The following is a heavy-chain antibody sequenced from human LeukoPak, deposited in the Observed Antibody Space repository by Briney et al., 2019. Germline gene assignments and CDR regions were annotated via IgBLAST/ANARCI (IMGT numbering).Heavy chain of an antibody. CDR3: ARELSPKVGATHH. J-gene: IGHJ1*01. V-gene: IGHV1-2*02. CDR2: INPNSGGT. Sequence: ASVKVSCKASGYTFTGYYMRWVRQAPGQGLEWMGWINPNSGGTNYAQKFHGRVTMTRDTSIRTAYMELSRLRSDGTAVYYCARELSPKVGATHHWRQGSLVTVSS. D-gene: IGHD1-26*01. CDR1: GYTFTGYY.